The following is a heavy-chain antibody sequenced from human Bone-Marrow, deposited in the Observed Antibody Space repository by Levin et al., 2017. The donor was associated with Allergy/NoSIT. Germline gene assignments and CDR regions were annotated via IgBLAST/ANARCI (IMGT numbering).Heavy chain of an antibody. CDR3: ATEKPKWGSWVFDL. D-gene: IGHD7-27*01. V-gene: IGHV1-58*01. CDR2: IVSGSGNT. CDR1: GFSFSA. J-gene: IGHJ2*01. Sequence: GASVKVSCKASGFSFSAVQWVRQTRGQRLEWIGWIVSGSGNTNYAQNLQERVTISRDMSTSTSYMELRNLKSEDTAVYYCATEKPKWGSWVFDLWGRGTLVTVSS.